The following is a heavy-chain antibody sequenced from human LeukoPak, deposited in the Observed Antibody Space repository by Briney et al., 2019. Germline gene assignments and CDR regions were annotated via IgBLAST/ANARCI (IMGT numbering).Heavy chain of an antibody. Sequence: GGSLRLSCAASGFTFSSYWMNWVRQAPGKGLEWVANIKEDGNEKYYVDSVKGRFTISRDNAKNSLFLQMNSLRAEDTAVYYCAREYCSGGRCYSGAFDTWGQGTLVSVSS. CDR2: IKEDGNEK. V-gene: IGHV3-7*01. CDR1: GFTFSSYW. J-gene: IGHJ3*02. CDR3: AREYCSGGRCYSGAFDT. D-gene: IGHD2-15*01.